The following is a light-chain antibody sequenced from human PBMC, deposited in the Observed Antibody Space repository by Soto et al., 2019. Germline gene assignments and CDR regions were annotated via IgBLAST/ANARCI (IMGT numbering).Light chain of an antibody. CDR3: QQYNNFGT. Sequence: EIVMTQSPATLSVSPGERATLSCRASQSVSSNLAWYQQKPGQAPRLLIYGASTRATGIPARFSGSGSGTEFTLTISSLQSEDFAVYYCQQYNNFGTF. CDR2: GAS. J-gene: IGKJ1*01. CDR1: QSVSSN. V-gene: IGKV3-15*01.